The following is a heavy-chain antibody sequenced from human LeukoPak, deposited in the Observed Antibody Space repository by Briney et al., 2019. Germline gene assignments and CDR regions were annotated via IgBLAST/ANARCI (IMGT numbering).Heavy chain of an antibody. D-gene: IGHD1-7*01. CDR2: TYYRSKWFN. CDR1: WDSVSSNIAA. CDR3: ARECEYNWKYCWFDP. J-gene: IGHJ5*02. V-gene: IGHV6-1*01. Sequence: SQTLSHTRAISWDSVSSNIAAWNWLRQSPSRGLEWLGRTYYRSKWFNDYAVSVKSRITINPDTSKNQFSLQLNSVTPEDTAVYYCARECEYNWKYCWFDPWGQGTLVTVSS.